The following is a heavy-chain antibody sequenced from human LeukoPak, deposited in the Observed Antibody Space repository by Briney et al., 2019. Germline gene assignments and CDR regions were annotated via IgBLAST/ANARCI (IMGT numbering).Heavy chain of an antibody. CDR2: ISYDGSHK. J-gene: IGHJ4*02. CDR3: AREEAAAKDY. Sequence: PGGSLRLSCVASGFTFSSYAMHWVRQIPGKGLEWVAVISYDGSHKNYLDSVEGRFTISRDDSKDTLYLQMNSLRAEDTAVYYCAREEAAAKDYWGQGTLVTVSS. V-gene: IGHV3-30*04. CDR1: GFTFSSYA. D-gene: IGHD6-13*01.